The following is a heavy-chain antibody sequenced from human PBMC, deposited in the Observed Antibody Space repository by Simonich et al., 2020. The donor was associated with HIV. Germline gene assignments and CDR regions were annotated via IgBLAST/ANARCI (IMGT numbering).Heavy chain of an antibody. D-gene: IGHD3-16*01. V-gene: IGHV3-30*07. J-gene: IGHJ4*02. CDR2: ISYDGSNN. CDR1: GFTFSSYA. Sequence: QVQLVESGGGVVQPGRSLRLSCAASGFTFSSYAMHWVRQAPGKGQEWLAVISYDGSNNSDEDSVKGRFTISRDNTKNTLYLQRNSLRAEDTAVYYCASGGSISSVWAEDYWGQGTLVTVSS. CDR3: ASGGSISSVWAEDY.